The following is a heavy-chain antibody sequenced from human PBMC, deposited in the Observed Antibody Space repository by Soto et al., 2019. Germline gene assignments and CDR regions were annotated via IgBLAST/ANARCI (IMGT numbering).Heavy chain of an antibody. CDR1: GYTFTGYY. V-gene: IGHV1-2*04. CDR3: STWPYFDF. Sequence: ASVKVSCKASGYTFTGYYMHWVRQAPGQGLEWMGWINPNSGGTNYAQKFQGWVTMTRDTSISTAYMDPVDTATYYCARIHGSTWPYFDFWGQGTLVTVSS. D-gene: IGHD5-18*01. CDR2: INPNSGGT. J-gene: IGHJ4*02.